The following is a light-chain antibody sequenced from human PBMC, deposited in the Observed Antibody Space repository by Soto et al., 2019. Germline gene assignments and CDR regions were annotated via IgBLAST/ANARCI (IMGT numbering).Light chain of an antibody. CDR2: DAS. J-gene: IGKJ1*01. Sequence: DIQMTHSPSTLAASIGDGVAITRRASQSIGSWVAWYQQKPGTDPKLLISDASSLESGVPPRFSGSGSGTDFTLTISSLQPEDFATYYCQQSYRTPWTFGQGTKVDIK. CDR1: QSIGSW. V-gene: IGKV1-5*01. CDR3: QQSYRTPWT.